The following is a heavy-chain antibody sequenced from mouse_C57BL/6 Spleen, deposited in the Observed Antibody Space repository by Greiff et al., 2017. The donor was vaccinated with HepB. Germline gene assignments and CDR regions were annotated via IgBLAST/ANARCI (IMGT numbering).Heavy chain of an antibody. J-gene: IGHJ4*01. V-gene: IGHV1-59*01. CDR1: GYTFTSYW. CDR3: ASRRAMDY. CDR2: IDPSDSYT. Sequence: QVQLKQPGAELVRPGTSVKLSCKASGYTFTSYWMHWVKQRPGQGLEWIGVIDPSDSYTNYNQKFKGKATLTVDTSSSTAYMQLSSLTSEDSAVYYCASRRAMDYWGQGTSVTVSS.